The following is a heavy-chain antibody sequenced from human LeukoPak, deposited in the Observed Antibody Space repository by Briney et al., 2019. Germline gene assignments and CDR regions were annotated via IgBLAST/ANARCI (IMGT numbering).Heavy chain of an antibody. J-gene: IGHJ4*02. D-gene: IGHD3-22*01. Sequence: PSETLSLTCAVSGYSISSGYYWGWIRQPPGKGLEWIGSIYHSGSTYYNPSLKSRVTISVDTSKNQFSLKLSSVTAADTAVYYCAREPEPDDDSSGYSDYWGQGTLVTVSS. CDR2: IYHSGST. V-gene: IGHV4-38-2*02. CDR3: AREPEPDDDSSGYSDY. CDR1: GYSISSGYY.